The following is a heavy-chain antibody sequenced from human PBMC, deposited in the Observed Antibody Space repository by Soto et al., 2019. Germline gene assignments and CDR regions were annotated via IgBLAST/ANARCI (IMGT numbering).Heavy chain of an antibody. CDR2: VFHSGIT. CDR1: GGSITSYC. CDR3: AREGLVVVPAAPSVEPLGDAFDI. J-gene: IGHJ3*02. Sequence: LEILSLTCTVSGGSITSYCWSWIRQPPGKGLEWIGYVFHSGITGYNPSLKSRVTISVDTSKNQFSLKLSSVTAADTAVYYCAREGLVVVPAAPSVEPLGDAFDIWGQGTMVTVSS. V-gene: IGHV4-59*12. D-gene: IGHD2-2*01.